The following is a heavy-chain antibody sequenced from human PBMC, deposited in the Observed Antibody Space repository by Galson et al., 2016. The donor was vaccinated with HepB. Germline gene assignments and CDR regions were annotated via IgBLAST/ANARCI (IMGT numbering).Heavy chain of an antibody. Sequence: SLRLSCAVSGFTFSDYYMSWIRQAPGKGLEWVSYISSSSKTINYADSVKGRFTVSRDNAKNSLSLQMNSLRAEDTAVYYCATRGDCTVTRCHVDYYNYAMDVGGQGTTAPVSS. D-gene: IGHD2-2*01. CDR1: GFTFSDYY. CDR3: ATRGDCTVTRCHVDYYNYAMDV. J-gene: IGHJ6*02. V-gene: IGHV3-11*01. CDR2: ISSSSKTI.